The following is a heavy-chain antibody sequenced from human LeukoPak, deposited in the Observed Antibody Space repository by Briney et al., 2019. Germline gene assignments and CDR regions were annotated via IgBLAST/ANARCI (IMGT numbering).Heavy chain of an antibody. J-gene: IGHJ4*02. V-gene: IGHV3-7*03. Sequence: GGSLRLSCAASGFMFSSNWMSWVRLAPGKGLEWVANIKEDGTETYYVDSVKGRFTISRDNAKNSLYLQMNSLRVEDTAVYYCAEEGRSLQTYWGQGTLVTVSS. D-gene: IGHD5-24*01. CDR3: AEEGRSLQTY. CDR2: IKEDGTET. CDR1: GFMFSSNW.